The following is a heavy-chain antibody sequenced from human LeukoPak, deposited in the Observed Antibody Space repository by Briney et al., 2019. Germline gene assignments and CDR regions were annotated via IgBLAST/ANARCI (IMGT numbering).Heavy chain of an antibody. CDR1: GGSISSGGYS. CDR2: IYHSGST. V-gene: IGHV4-30-2*01. J-gene: IGHJ1*01. Sequence: PSETLSLTCAVSGGSISSGGYSWSWIRQPPGTGLEWIVYIYHSGSTYYNPSLKSRVTISVDRSKNQFSLKLSSVTAADTAVYYCAREANSDYGGNSGYFQHWGQGTLVTVSS. CDR3: AREANSDYGGNSGYFQH. D-gene: IGHD4-23*01.